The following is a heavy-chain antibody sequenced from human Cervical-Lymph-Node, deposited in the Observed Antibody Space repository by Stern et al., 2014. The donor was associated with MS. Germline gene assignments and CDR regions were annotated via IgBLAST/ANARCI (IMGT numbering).Heavy chain of an antibody. V-gene: IGHV2-5*02. J-gene: IGHJ4*02. D-gene: IGHD6-6*01. CDR2: IYWDDDK. Sequence: QVTLKESGPTLVKPTQTLTLTCTFSGFSLSSIGVGVDWIRQPPGKALEWLGLIYWDDDKRYSPTLKSRLHITKDTSKNQVVLTMTNMDPVDTATYYCAHRFSSSSPFDFWGQGTRVTVSS. CDR3: AHRFSSSSPFDF. CDR1: GFSLSSIGVG.